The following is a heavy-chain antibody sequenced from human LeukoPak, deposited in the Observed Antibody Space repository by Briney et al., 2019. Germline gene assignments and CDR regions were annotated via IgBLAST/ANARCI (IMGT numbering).Heavy chain of an antibody. CDR2: ISAYNGNT. D-gene: IGHD3-9*01. J-gene: IGHJ4*02. V-gene: IGHV1-18*01. Sequence: ASVKVSCKASGYTFTSYGISWVRQAPGQGLEWMGWISAYNGNTNYAQKLQGRVTMTTDTSTSTAYMELRSLRSDDTAVYYCARSANPDFDWLTTTPFDYWGQGTLVTVSS. CDR1: GYTFTSYG. CDR3: ARSANPDFDWLTTTPFDY.